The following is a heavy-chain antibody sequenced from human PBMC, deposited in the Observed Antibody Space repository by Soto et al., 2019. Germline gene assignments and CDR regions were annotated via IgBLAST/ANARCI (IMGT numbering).Heavy chain of an antibody. CDR2: IYRDDDK. V-gene: IGHV2-5*02. CDR3: AHRPRDWNEPLGNWFDP. Sequence: SGPTLVNPTQTLTLTCTFSGFSLSTSGVGVGWIRQPPGKALEWLALIYRDDDKRYSPSLNTRLTITKDTSKNQVVLTMTNMDPVETATYYCAHRPRDWNEPLGNWFDPWGQGTLVTVSS. J-gene: IGHJ5*02. D-gene: IGHD1-1*01. CDR1: GFSLSTSGVG.